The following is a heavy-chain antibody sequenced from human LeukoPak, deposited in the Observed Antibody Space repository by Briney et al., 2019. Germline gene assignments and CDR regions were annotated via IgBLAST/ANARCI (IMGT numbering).Heavy chain of an antibody. CDR1: GFTFGHYA. J-gene: IGHJ6*03. V-gene: IGHV3-23*01. D-gene: IGHD5-12*01. Sequence: PGRSLRLSCTASGFTFGHYAMSWVRQAPGKGLEWVSAISGSGGSTYYADSVKGRFTISRDNSKNTLYLQMNSLRAEDTAVYYCAKDGYRIANYMDVWGKGTTVTVSS. CDR3: AKDGYRIANYMDV. CDR2: ISGSGGST.